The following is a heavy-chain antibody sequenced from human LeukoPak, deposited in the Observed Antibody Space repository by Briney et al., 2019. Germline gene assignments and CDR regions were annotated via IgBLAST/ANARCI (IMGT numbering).Heavy chain of an antibody. CDR3: ARDDDKNWFDP. V-gene: IGHV3-48*01. CDR1: GFTCSSYG. CDR2: ISYSSSTI. J-gene: IGHJ5*02. D-gene: IGHD3-9*01. Sequence: PGGSLRLSCAASGFTCSSYGMHWVRQAPGKGLEWVSYISYSSSTIYYADSVEGRFTISRDNAKNSLYLQMNSLRAEDTAVYYCARDDDKNWFDPWGQGTLVTVSS.